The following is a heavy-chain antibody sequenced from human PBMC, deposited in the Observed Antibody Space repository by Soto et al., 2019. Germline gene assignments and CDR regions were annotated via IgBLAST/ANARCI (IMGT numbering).Heavy chain of an antibody. CDR3: ARDRLNIVGWISTRHFDY. D-gene: IGHD1-26*01. J-gene: IGHJ4*02. V-gene: IGHV6-1*01. Sequence: SQTLSLTCAISGDSVSSNSAAWNWIRQSPSRGLEWLGRTYYRSKWYNDYAVSVKSRITINPDTSKNQFSLQLNSVTPEDTAVYYCARDRLNIVGWISTRHFDYWGQGPLVTVSS. CDR1: GDSVSSNSAA. CDR2: TYYRSKWYN.